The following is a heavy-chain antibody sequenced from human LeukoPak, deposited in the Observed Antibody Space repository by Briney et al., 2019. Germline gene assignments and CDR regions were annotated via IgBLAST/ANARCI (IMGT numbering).Heavy chain of an antibody. J-gene: IGHJ6*02. Sequence: KPSETLSLTCAVYGGSFSGYYWSWIRQPPGKGLEWIGEINHSGSTNYNPSLKSRVTISVDTSKNQFSLKLSSVTAADTAVYYCARGNSGKTARPRKNYYYYYGMDVWGQGTTVTVSS. D-gene: IGHD6-6*01. CDR2: INHSGST. CDR3: ARGNSGKTARPRKNYYYYYGMDV. CDR1: GGSFSGYY. V-gene: IGHV4-34*01.